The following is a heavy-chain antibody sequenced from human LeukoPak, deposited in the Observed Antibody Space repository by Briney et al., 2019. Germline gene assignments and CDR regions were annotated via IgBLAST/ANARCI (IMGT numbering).Heavy chain of an antibody. Sequence: ASVKVSRKASGFTFTSSAVQWVRQARGQRLEWIGWIVVGSGNTNYAQKFQERVTITRDMSTSTAYMELSSLRSEDTAVYYCAAGPLVGATHMWGQGTLVTVSS. V-gene: IGHV1-58*01. CDR1: GFTFTSSA. D-gene: IGHD1-26*01. CDR2: IVVGSGNT. CDR3: AAGPLVGATHM. J-gene: IGHJ4*02.